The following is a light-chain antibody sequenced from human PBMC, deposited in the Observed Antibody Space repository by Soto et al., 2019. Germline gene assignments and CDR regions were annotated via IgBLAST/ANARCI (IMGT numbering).Light chain of an antibody. Sequence: EIVLTQSPGTLSLSPGERVTLSCRASQSLSGSYLAWYQQKPGQAPRLLIHGASTRVTGVPDRFSGSGSGTDFTLTISRLEPEDFAVYYGQQYCRSPRTFGHGTKVESK. CDR2: GAS. J-gene: IGKJ1*01. CDR1: QSLSGSY. V-gene: IGKV3-20*01. CDR3: QQYCRSPRT.